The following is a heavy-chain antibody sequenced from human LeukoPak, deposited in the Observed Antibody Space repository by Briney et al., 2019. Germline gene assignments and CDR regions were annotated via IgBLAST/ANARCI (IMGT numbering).Heavy chain of an antibody. V-gene: IGHV3-66*01. J-gene: IGHJ4*02. CDR1: VFALSCYI. Sequence: GGALRLSFAVSVFALSCYIMNRVRQAPGKGPEWVSVIYSGGSTYYADSVKGRFNISRDNSKNTLYHQMNSLRAEDTAVYHGARVERITAQFDYWGQGTLVTVSS. D-gene: IGHD1-14*01. CDR2: IYSGGST. CDR3: ARVERITAQFDY.